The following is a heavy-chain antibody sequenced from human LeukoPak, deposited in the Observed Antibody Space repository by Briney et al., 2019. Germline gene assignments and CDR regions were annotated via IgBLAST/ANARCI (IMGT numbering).Heavy chain of an antibody. CDR2: IYYSGST. V-gene: IGHV4-39*01. CDR1: GGSISSSSYY. J-gene: IGHJ4*02. D-gene: IGHD6-13*01. Sequence: PSETLSLTCTVSGGSISSSSYYWGWIRQPPGKGLEWIGSIYYSGSTYYNPSLKSRVTISVDTSKNQFSLKLSSVTAADAAVYFCARHDGGTAAAGSYWGQGTLVTVPS. CDR3: ARHDGGTAAAGSY.